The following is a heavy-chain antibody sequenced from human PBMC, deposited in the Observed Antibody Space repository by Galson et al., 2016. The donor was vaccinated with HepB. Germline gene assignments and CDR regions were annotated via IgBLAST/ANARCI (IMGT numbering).Heavy chain of an antibody. CDR3: ARGSGYGYWYFDL. D-gene: IGHD5-12*01. CDR2: IYYSGST. CDR1: GVSIISGGYY. J-gene: IGHJ2*01. V-gene: IGHV4-31*03. Sequence: TLSLTCTVSGVSIISGGYYWNWIRQHPGKGLEWIGYIYYSGSTYYNPSLKSRVSISVDTSKIQFSLKLSSVTVADTAVYYCARGSGYGYWYFDLWGRGTLVSVSS.